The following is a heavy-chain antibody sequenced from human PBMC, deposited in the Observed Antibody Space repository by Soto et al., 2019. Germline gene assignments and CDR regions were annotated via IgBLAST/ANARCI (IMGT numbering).Heavy chain of an antibody. J-gene: IGHJ4*02. V-gene: IGHV3-48*02. CDR1: GFTFSSYS. D-gene: IGHD3-10*01. CDR2: ISSSSSTI. CDR3: ARGELLWFGETPHFDY. Sequence: VQLVESGGGLVQPGGSLRLSCAASGFTFSSYSMNWVRQAPGKGLEWVSYISSSSSTIYYADSVKGRFTISRDNAKNSLYLQMNSLRDEDTAVYYCARGELLWFGETPHFDYWGQGTLVTVSS.